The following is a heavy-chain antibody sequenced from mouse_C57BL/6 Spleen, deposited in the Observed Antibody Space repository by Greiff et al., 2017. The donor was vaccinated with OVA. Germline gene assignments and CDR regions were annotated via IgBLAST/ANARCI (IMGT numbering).Heavy chain of an antibody. D-gene: IGHD1-1*01. CDR2: IYPGAGDT. J-gene: IGHJ1*03. Sequence: VKLVESGPELVKPGASVKISCKASGYAFSSSWMNWVKQRPGKGLEWIGRIYPGAGDTNYNGKFKGKATLTADKSSSTAYMQLSSLTSEDSAVYFCARGVYYYSSSPYWYFDVWGTGTTVTVSS. CDR1: GYAFSSSW. V-gene: IGHV1-82*01. CDR3: ARGVYYYSSSPYWYFDV.